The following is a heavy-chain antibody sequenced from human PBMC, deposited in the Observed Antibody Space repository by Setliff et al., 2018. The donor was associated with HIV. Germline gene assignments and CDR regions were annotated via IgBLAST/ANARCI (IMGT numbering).Heavy chain of an antibody. J-gene: IGHJ4*02. Sequence: GSLRLSCAASGFTFSSYWMSWVRQAPGKGPEWVANIKTDGSEKFYVDSVKGRFTISRDNAKNSLYLQMNSLRVEDTAVYYCARDTCDTPSCYAGPRFVYWGQGNLVTVS. CDR1: GFTFSSYW. CDR2: IKTDGSEK. V-gene: IGHV3-7*01. CDR3: ARDTCDTPSCYAGPRFVY. D-gene: IGHD2-2*01.